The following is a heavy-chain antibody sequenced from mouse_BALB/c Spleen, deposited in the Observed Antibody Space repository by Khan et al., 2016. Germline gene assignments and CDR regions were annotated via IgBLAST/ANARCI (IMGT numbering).Heavy chain of an antibody. Sequence: EVQLQESGPGLVKPSQSLSLTCTATGYSITSDYAWNWIRQFPGNKLEWMGYISYSGSTSYNPSLKSRISITRGTSNNQFFLQLNYVTSEDTATYPCARSDYGSKDAMGYWGQGTSVSVSS. CDR3: ARSDYGSKDAMGY. CDR1: GYSITSDYA. J-gene: IGHJ4*01. CDR2: ISYSGST. D-gene: IGHD1-1*01. V-gene: IGHV3-2*02.